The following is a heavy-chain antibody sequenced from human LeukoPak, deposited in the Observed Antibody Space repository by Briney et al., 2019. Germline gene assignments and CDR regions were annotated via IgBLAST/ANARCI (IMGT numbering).Heavy chain of an antibody. V-gene: IGHV4-59*01. Sequence: SETLSLTCTVSGGSISGYYWSWIRQPPGKGLEWIGYIYYSGSTNYNPSLKSRVTISVDTSKNQYSLKLSSVTAADTAVYYCAGARYSYGYAFDYWGQGTLVTVSS. CDR2: IYYSGST. D-gene: IGHD5-18*01. J-gene: IGHJ4*02. CDR3: AGARYSYGYAFDY. CDR1: GGSISGYY.